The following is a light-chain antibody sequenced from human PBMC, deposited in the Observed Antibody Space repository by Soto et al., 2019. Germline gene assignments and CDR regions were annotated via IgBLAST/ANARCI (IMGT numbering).Light chain of an antibody. J-gene: IGKJ2*01. V-gene: IGKV3-20*01. Sequence: EIVLTQSPGTLSLSPGEKATLSCRASQSVSSSYLAWYQQKPGQSPRLLIYGASNRATGIPDRFSGSGSGTDFTLTISRLGPEDFPVYYCLQHDSSPYTFGQGTKLDI. CDR3: LQHDSSPYT. CDR2: GAS. CDR1: QSVSSSY.